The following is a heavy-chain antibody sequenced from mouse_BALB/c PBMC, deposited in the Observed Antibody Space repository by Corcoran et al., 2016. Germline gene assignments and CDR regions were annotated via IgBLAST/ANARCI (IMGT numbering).Heavy chain of an antibody. Sequence: EVHLQQSGAELVKPGASVKFSCTASGFNIKDTYMHWVKQRPEQGLEWIGRIDPANGNTKYDPKFQGKATITADTSSNTAYLQLSSLTSEDTAVYYCARWDWYFDVWGAGTTVTVSS. CDR1: GFNIKDTY. V-gene: IGHV14-3*02. CDR3: ARWDWYFDV. J-gene: IGHJ1*01. CDR2: IDPANGNT.